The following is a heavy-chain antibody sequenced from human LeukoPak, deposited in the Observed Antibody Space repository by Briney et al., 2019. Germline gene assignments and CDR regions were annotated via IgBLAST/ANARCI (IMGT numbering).Heavy chain of an antibody. CDR2: TYYRSKWYN. V-gene: IGHV6-1*01. CDR3: ANGKSRWRGYFDSHPFDY. Sequence: SQTLSLTCVISGDSVSNNIIVWSWIRQSPSRGLEWLGRTYYRSKWYNDYAVSVKSRISITADTSKNQFSLELKSVTPEDTAVYYCANGKSRWRGYFDSHPFDYWGQGTLVTVSS. D-gene: IGHD3-9*01. J-gene: IGHJ4*02. CDR1: GDSVSNNIIV.